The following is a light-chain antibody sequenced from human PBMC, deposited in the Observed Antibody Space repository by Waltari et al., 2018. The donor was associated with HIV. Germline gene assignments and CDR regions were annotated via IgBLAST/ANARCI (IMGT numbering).Light chain of an antibody. CDR1: QSVSSY. J-gene: IGKJ1*01. CDR2: DAS. V-gene: IGKV3-11*01. CDR3: QQRSNWPPWT. Sequence: EIVLTQSPATLSLSPGERATLSCRASQSVSSYLAWYQQKPGQAPRLLIYDASNRATGIPARFRGSGSGTDFTLTISSLEPEDVAVYYCQQRSNWPPWTFGQGTKVEIK.